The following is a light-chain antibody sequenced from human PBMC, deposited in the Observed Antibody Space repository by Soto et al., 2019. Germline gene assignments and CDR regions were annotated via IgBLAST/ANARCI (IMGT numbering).Light chain of an antibody. CDR1: QTVSSNN. CDR2: CAS. Sequence: DIVLTQSQGTLTLYPGERANLSGRASQTVSSNNLAWYQQKRGQAPRLLIYCASSRAAAIPDRFRGSGSGTDFTLIISSLAPEDFAVYYCQQYGSSPFTFGPGTAVDIK. V-gene: IGKV3-20*01. CDR3: QQYGSSPFT. J-gene: IGKJ3*01.